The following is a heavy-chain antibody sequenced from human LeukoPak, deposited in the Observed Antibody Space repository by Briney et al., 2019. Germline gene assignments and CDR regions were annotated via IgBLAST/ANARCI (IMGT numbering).Heavy chain of an antibody. V-gene: IGHV3-30*18. D-gene: IGHD2-2*01. CDR1: GFTFNTYG. CDR3: AKAAYCTSTSCHFSGYAQRPLDS. CDR2: ISVDGNNK. J-gene: IGHJ4*02. Sequence: GGPLRLSCVASGFTFNTYGIHWVRQAPGKGLEWVAGISVDGNNKDYSDSVKGRFTISRDNSKNTLYLQMNSLRAEDTAVYYCAKAAYCTSTSCHFSGYAQRPLDSWGQGTLVTVSS.